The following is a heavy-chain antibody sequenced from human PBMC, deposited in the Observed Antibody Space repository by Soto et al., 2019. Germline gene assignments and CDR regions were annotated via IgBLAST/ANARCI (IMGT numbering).Heavy chain of an antibody. Sequence: PGGSLRLSCAASGFTFRNYAMSWVRQAPGKGLEWVSALTDSGGNKYHADYVKGRFTISRDNSKDTLYLQMNSLRAEDTAVYYCAKDRSRTGIADVFEIWGQGTMVTVSS. J-gene: IGHJ3*02. D-gene: IGHD6-13*01. CDR1: GFTFRNYA. V-gene: IGHV3-23*01. CDR3: AKDRSRTGIADVFEI. CDR2: LTDSGGNK.